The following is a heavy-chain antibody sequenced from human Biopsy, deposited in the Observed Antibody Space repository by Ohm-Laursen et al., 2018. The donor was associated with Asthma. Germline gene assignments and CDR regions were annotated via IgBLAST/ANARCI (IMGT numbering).Heavy chain of an antibody. CDR2: IFFDGSNK. CDR1: GFTFHNYV. V-gene: IGHV3-30-3*01. D-gene: IGHD6-6*01. J-gene: IGHJ4*02. Sequence: SLRLSCAASGFTFHNYVMHWVRQAPGKGLEWVAGIFFDGSNKYYTDSVKGRFTISRDNSKDTLYLQVNSLRGDDTAVYYCARGKTWGRSYYFDYWGQGTLVTVSS. CDR3: ARGKTWGRSYYFDY.